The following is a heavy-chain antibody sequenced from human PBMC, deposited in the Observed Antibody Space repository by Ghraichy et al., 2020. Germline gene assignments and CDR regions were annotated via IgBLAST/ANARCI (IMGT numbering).Heavy chain of an antibody. J-gene: IGHJ4*02. Sequence: GESLNISCEASGFIFSKAWMNWVRQAPGKGLEWIGRIKSKTDGGATEYAAHLKDRFTISRDDSENTLYLQMNSLKTEDTAVYFCTTGMTSGQNFWGQGTLVTVSS. CDR1: GFIFSKAW. D-gene: IGHD1-14*01. CDR3: TTGMTSGQNF. V-gene: IGHV3-15*01. CDR2: IKSKTDGGAT.